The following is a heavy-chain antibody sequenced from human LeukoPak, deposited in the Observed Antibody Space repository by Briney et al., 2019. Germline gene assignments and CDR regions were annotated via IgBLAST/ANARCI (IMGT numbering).Heavy chain of an antibody. J-gene: IGHJ4*02. CDR3: ARDGGSWGTLNY. CDR2: IYYSGST. D-gene: IGHD3-16*01. CDR1: GGSISSYY. Sequence: PSETLSLTCTVSGGSISSYYWSWIRQPPGKGLEWIGYIYYSGSTNYNPSPKSRVTISVDTSKKQFSLKLSSVTAADTAVYYCARDGGSWGTLNYWGQGTLVTVSS. V-gene: IGHV4-59*01.